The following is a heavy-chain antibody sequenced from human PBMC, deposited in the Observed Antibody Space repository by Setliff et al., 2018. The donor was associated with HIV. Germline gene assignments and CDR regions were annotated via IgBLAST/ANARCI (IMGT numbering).Heavy chain of an antibody. Sequence: ASVKVSCKASGYTFTSYGISWVRQAPGQGLEWMGWISAYNGNTNYAQKLQGRVTMTTDTSTSTAYMELRSLRSDDTTVYYCARRARESTALHSDWNDVLFFDYWGQGTLVTVSS. CDR3: ARRARESTALHSDWNDVLFFDY. CDR1: GYTFTSYG. CDR2: ISAYNGNT. V-gene: IGHV1-18*01. D-gene: IGHD1-1*01. J-gene: IGHJ4*02.